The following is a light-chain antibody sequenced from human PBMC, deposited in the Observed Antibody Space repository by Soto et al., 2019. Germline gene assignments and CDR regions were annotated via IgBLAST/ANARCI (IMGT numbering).Light chain of an antibody. CDR3: CSYAGSSTYG. J-gene: IGLJ1*01. V-gene: IGLV2-23*01. CDR2: EGS. CDR1: SSDVGRYNL. Sequence: SARAQPAYVSGPPRQSITISCTGTSSDVGRYNLVSWYQQHPGKAPKLMIYEGSKRPSGVSNRFSGSKSGNTASLTISGLQAEDEADYYCCSYAGSSTYGFGTGTKVTVL.